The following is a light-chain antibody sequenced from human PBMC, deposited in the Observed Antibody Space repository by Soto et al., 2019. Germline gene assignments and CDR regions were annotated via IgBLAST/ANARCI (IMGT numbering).Light chain of an antibody. CDR3: QQYNTFWT. CDR1: LTLTSW. Sequence: DIQMTQSPSTLSASVGDRVTITCRASLTLTSWLAWYQQKPGKAPKLLIYDVSNLKSGVPSRFSGSGSGTEFTLTISSLQPDDFATYYCQQYNTFWTFGQGTKVDIK. V-gene: IGKV1-5*01. CDR2: DVS. J-gene: IGKJ1*01.